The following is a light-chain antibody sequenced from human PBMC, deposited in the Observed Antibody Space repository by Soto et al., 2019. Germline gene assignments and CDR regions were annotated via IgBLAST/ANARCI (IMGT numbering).Light chain of an antibody. CDR1: SSDVGDYNF. CDR2: EVS. Sequence: QSALTQPASVSGSPGQSITISCTGTSSDVGDYNFVSWFQQHPGNAPKLLIYEVSNRPSGVSNRFSGSKSGNTASLTISGLQAEDEADYYCSSHTTSSALVLFGGGTKLTVL. J-gene: IGLJ2*01. CDR3: SSHTTSSALVL. V-gene: IGLV2-14*01.